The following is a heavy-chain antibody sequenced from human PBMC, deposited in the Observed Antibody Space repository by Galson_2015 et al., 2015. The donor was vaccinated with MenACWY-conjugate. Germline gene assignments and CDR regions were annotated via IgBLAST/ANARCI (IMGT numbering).Heavy chain of an antibody. CDR3: ARSMYYYSEADV. CDR1: GGTFSSYV. J-gene: IGHJ6*04. CDR2: IIPMFGTP. V-gene: IGHV1-69*06. D-gene: IGHD3-10*01. Sequence: SVKVSCKASGGTFSSYVITWVRQAPGQGLEWMGGIIPMFGTPNYAQKFQGRVTITADKSTSTAYMELSSLRSEDTAVYYCARSMYYYSEADVWGKGTTVTVSS.